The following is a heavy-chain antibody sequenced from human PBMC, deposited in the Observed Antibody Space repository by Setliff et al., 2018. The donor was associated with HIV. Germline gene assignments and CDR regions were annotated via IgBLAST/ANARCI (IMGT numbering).Heavy chain of an antibody. J-gene: IGHJ3*02. CDR1: GHTFTGYY. V-gene: IGHV1-2*02. CDR3: ARVGGGGLRLGELSSYDAFDI. Sequence: ASVKVSCKASGHTFTGYYMHWVRQAPGQGLEWMGWINPNSGGTNYAQKFQGRVTMTRDTSISTAYVELGRLRSDDTAVYYCARVGGGGLRLGELSSYDAFDIWGQGTMVTV. D-gene: IGHD3-16*02. CDR2: INPNSGGT.